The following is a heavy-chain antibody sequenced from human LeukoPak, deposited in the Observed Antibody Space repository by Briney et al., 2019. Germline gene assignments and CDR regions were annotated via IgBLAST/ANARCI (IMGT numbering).Heavy chain of an antibody. CDR2: IYSGGDT. J-gene: IGHJ3*02. CDR1: GFTVSSNY. V-gene: IGHV3-66*01. CDR3: ATHAYDFWSGYYQIDAFDI. D-gene: IGHD3-3*01. Sequence: GGSLRLSCAASGFTVSSNYMSWVRQAPGKGLEWVSVIYSGGDTYYADSVKGRFTISRDNSKNTLYLQMNTLRAEDTAVYYCATHAYDFWSGYYQIDAFDIWGQGTMVTVSS.